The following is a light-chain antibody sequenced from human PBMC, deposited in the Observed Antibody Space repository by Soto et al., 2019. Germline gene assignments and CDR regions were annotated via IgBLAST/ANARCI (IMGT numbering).Light chain of an antibody. CDR2: AVS. V-gene: IGLV2-8*01. Sequence: QSALTQPPSASGSPGQSVTISCTGTSSDVGGSKFVSWYQQHPDKAPKPMIYAVSKRPSGVPDRFSGSKSGNTASLTVSGLQAEDEADYYCSSYAGSNNYVFGTGTKLTVL. CDR1: SSDVGGSKF. J-gene: IGLJ1*01. CDR3: SSYAGSNNYV.